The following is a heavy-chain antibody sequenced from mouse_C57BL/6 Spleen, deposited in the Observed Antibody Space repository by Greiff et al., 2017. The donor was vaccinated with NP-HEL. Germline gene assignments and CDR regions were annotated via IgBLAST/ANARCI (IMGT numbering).Heavy chain of an antibody. Sequence: VKLQESGAELVKPGASVKISCKASGYAFSSYWMNWVKQRPGKGLEWIGQIYPGDGDTNYNGKFKGKATLTADKSSSTAYMQLSSLTSEDSAVYFCARATGKGYWYFDVWGTGTTVTVSS. J-gene: IGHJ1*03. CDR3: ARATGKGYWYFDV. CDR2: IYPGDGDT. CDR1: GYAFSSYW. D-gene: IGHD4-1*02. V-gene: IGHV1-80*01.